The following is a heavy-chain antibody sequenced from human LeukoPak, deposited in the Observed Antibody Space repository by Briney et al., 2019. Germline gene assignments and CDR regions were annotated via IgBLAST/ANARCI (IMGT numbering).Heavy chain of an antibody. CDR3: AKHQRVTRGPYYYYMDV. J-gene: IGHJ6*03. V-gene: IGHV3-21*04. CDR1: GFSFSNSS. CDR2: ISTGSGYI. D-gene: IGHD4-17*01. Sequence: PGGSLRLSCAASGFSFSNSSMNWLRQAPGKGLEWVSSISTGSGYIFQADSVKGRFTISRDNAKNSLYLQMNSLRAEDTAVYYCAKHQRVTRGPYYYYMDVWGKGTTVTVSS.